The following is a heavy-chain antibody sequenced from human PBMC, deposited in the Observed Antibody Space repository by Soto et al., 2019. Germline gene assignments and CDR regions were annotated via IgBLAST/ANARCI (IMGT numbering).Heavy chain of an antibody. CDR3: ARSERYCSGGSCYSFGY. V-gene: IGHV1-69*01. CDR2: IIPIFGTA. J-gene: IGHJ4*02. CDR1: GGTFSSYA. Sequence: QVQLVQSGAEVKKPGSSVKVSCKASGGTFSSYAISWVRQAPRQGLEWMGGIIPIFGTANYAQKFQGRVTITADESTSTAYMELSSLRSEDTAVYYCARSERYCSGGSCYSFGYWGQGTLVTVSS. D-gene: IGHD2-15*01.